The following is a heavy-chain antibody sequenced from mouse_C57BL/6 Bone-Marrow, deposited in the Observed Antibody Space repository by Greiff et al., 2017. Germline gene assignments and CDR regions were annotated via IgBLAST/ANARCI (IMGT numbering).Heavy chain of an antibody. Sequence: EVQLQQSGAALVRPGASVKLSCTASGFNIKDDYMHWVKQRPEQGLEWIGWIDPENGDTEYASKFQGKATITADTSSNTAYLQLSSLTSEYTAVYYCTTVFITTVVATGAMDYWGQGTSVTVSS. CDR2: IDPENGDT. J-gene: IGHJ4*01. D-gene: IGHD1-1*01. CDR3: TTVFITTVVATGAMDY. CDR1: GFNIKDDY. V-gene: IGHV14-4*01.